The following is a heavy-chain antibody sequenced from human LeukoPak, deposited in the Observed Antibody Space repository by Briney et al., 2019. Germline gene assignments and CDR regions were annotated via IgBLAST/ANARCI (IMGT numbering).Heavy chain of an antibody. D-gene: IGHD6-19*01. Sequence: GGSLRLSCAASGFTFIDYDMHWVRQVIGKGPEWVSAIGIRGDTHYSGSVKGRFTISRENAESSLYLQMNSLRAEDTAVYYCARGGIQVSGIDEFDYWGQGTLVTVSS. V-gene: IGHV3-13*01. J-gene: IGHJ4*02. CDR1: GFTFIDYD. CDR2: IGIRGDT. CDR3: ARGGIQVSGIDEFDY.